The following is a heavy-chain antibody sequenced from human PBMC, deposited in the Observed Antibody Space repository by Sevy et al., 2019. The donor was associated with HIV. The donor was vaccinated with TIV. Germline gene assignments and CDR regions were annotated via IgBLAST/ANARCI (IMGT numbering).Heavy chain of an antibody. CDR2: IKQDGSEK. V-gene: IGHV3-7*03. D-gene: IGHD3-3*01. J-gene: IGHJ4*02. Sequence: GGSLRLSCAASGFTFSSYWMSWVRQAPGKGLEWVANIKQDGSEKYYVHSVKGRFTISRDNAKNSLYLQMNSLRAEDTAVYYCARRPFYDFWSGYYLGGDFDYWGQGTLVTVSS. CDR3: ARRPFYDFWSGYYLGGDFDY. CDR1: GFTFSSYW.